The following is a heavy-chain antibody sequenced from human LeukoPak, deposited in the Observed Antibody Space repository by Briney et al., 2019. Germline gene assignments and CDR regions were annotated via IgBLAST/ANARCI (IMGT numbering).Heavy chain of an antibody. J-gene: IGHJ4*02. D-gene: IGHD1-20*01. CDR1: GYTFTGYY. CDR2: INPNSGGT. Sequence: VSVKVSCKASGYTFTGYYMHWVRQAPGQGLEWMGWINPNSGGTNYAQKFQGRVTMTRDTSISTAYMELSRLRSDDTAVYYCARDPVTGTTNFDYWGQGTLVTVSS. V-gene: IGHV1-2*02. CDR3: ARDPVTGTTNFDY.